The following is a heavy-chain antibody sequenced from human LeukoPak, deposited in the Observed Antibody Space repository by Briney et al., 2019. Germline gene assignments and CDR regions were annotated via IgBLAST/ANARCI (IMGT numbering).Heavy chain of an antibody. CDR3: ARLSPLYDSSGYYYYYYYGMDV. J-gene: IGHJ6*02. D-gene: IGHD3-22*01. Sequence: SETLSLTCTVSGGSISSYYWSWIRQPPGKGLEWIGYIYYSGSTNYNPSFKSRVTISVDTSKNQFSLKLSSVTAADTAVYYCARLSPLYDSSGYYYYYYYGMDVWGQGTTVTVSS. CDR1: GGSISSYY. V-gene: IGHV4-59*01. CDR2: IYYSGST.